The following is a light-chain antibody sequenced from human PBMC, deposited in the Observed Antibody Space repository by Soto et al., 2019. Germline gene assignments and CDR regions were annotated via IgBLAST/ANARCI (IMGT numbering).Light chain of an antibody. V-gene: IGLV2-14*01. CDR1: TSDVGGSNY. CDR2: EVS. CDR3: SSYTSGSTFV. Sequence: QSALTQPASVSGSPGQSITISCTGTTSDVGGSNYVSWYQQHPGKAPKLLISEVSNRPSGVSNRFSGSKSDNTASLTISGLQAEDEADYYCSSYTSGSTFVFGTGTKVTVL. J-gene: IGLJ1*01.